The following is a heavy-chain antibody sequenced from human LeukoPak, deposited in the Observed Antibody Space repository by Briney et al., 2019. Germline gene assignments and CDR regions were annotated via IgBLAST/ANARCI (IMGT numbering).Heavy chain of an antibody. D-gene: IGHD6-19*01. CDR3: AGRGLSTGWTFDY. Sequence: PSETLSLTCSVSGGSISTYYWSWIRPPAGKGLEWIAQIHTSGSTNFNPSHKSRLSISMDTPNNQFSLMISSVTAADTAIYYCAGRGLSTGWTFDYWGHGTLVTVSS. CDR2: IHTSGST. V-gene: IGHV4-4*07. J-gene: IGHJ4*01. CDR1: GGSISTYY.